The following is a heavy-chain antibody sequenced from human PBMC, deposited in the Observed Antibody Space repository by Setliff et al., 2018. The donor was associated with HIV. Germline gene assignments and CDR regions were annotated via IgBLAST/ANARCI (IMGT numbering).Heavy chain of an antibody. V-gene: IGHV1-3*01. CDR1: GYTFTSYA. Sequence: ASVKVSCKASGYTFTSYAMHWVRQAPGQRLEWMGWINAGNGNTKFSQKFQGRVTITRDTSASTAYMELSSLKSEDTAVYYCARLRIIWRPDIVVVAAPISWGQGTLVTVSS. CDR3: ARLRIIWRPDIVVVAAPIS. CDR2: INAGNGNT. J-gene: IGHJ5*02. D-gene: IGHD2-2*01.